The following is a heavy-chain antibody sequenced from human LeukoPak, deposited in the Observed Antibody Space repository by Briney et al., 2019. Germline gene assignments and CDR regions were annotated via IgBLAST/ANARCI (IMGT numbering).Heavy chain of an antibody. Sequence: GGSLRLSCAASGFTFSSYAMSWVRQAPGKGLEWVSAISGSGGSTYYADSVKVRFTISRDNSKNTLYLQMNSLRAEDTAVYYCASDNYGDYYFDYWGQGTLVTVSS. CDR1: GFTFSSYA. CDR2: ISGSGGST. V-gene: IGHV3-23*01. D-gene: IGHD4-17*01. J-gene: IGHJ4*02. CDR3: ASDNYGDYYFDY.